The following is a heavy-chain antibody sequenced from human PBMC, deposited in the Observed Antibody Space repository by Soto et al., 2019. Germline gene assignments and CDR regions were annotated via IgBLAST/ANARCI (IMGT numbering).Heavy chain of an antibody. CDR1: GGSISSGGYY. J-gene: IGHJ6*02. CDR3: ARGGDDFWSGYYYYYYYGMDV. Sequence: PSETLSLTCTVSGGSISSGGYYWSWIRQHPGKGLEWIGYIYYSGSTYYNPSLKSRVTISVDTSKNQFSLKLSSVTAAETAVYYCARGGDDFWSGYYYYYYYGMDVWGQGTTVTFYS. CDR2: IYYSGST. V-gene: IGHV4-31*03. D-gene: IGHD3-3*01.